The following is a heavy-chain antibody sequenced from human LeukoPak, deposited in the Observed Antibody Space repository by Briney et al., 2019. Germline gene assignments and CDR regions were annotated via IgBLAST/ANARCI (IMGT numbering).Heavy chain of an antibody. Sequence: GGSLRLSCAASGFTFSSYSMNWVRQAPGKGLEWVSSISSSSSYIYYADSVKGRFTISRNNAKNSLYLQMNSPRAEDTAVYYCARDPLGRDGYNSDIWGQGTMVTVSS. CDR1: GFTFSSYS. J-gene: IGHJ3*02. V-gene: IGHV3-21*01. CDR3: ARDPLGRDGYNSDI. CDR2: ISSSSSYI. D-gene: IGHD5-24*01.